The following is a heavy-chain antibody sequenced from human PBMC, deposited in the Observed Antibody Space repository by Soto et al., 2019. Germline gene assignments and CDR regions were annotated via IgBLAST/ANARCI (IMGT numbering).Heavy chain of an antibody. CDR3: ATTGGYCSSTSCSPFDY. J-gene: IGHJ4*02. D-gene: IGHD2-2*03. Sequence: ASVKVSCKASGYTFTGYYMHWVRQAPGQGLEWMGWINPNSGGTNYAQKFQGRVTMTRDTSISTAYMELSRLRSDDTAVYYCATTGGYCSSTSCSPFDYWGQGTLVTVSS. CDR1: GYTFTGYY. CDR2: INPNSGGT. V-gene: IGHV1-2*02.